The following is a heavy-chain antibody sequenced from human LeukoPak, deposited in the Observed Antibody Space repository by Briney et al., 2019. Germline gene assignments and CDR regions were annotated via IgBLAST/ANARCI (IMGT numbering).Heavy chain of an antibody. CDR1: GFTFSSYG. V-gene: IGHV3-30*03. D-gene: IGHD1-26*01. CDR3: TRDGHSGSYISHYSDY. Sequence: GGSLRLSCAASGFTFSSYGMHWVRQAPGKGLEWVAVISYDGSNKYYADSVKGRFTISRDNSKNTLYLQMNSLRAEDTAVYYCTRDGHSGSYISHYSDYWGQGTLVTVSS. J-gene: IGHJ4*02. CDR2: ISYDGSNK.